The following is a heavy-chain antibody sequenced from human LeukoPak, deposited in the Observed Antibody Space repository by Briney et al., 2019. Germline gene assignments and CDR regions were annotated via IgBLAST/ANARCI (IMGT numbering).Heavy chain of an antibody. Sequence: PGGSLRLSCAASGFTFSTYGIHWVRQVPGKGLEWVAVTSNDGSNKNYADSVKGRFTISRDNSRNTLYLQMNSLRAEDTAVYYCAKDRSFGELEPKAWLDYWGQGTLVTVSS. D-gene: IGHD3-10*01. J-gene: IGHJ4*02. V-gene: IGHV3-30*18. CDR1: GFTFSTYG. CDR3: AKDRSFGELEPKAWLDY. CDR2: TSNDGSNK.